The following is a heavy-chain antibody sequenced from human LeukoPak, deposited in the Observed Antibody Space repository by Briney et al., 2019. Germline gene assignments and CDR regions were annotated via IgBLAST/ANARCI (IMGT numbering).Heavy chain of an antibody. CDR3: AKDGSDSSGSGTGYYYGMDV. J-gene: IGHJ6*02. V-gene: IGHV3-30*18. CDR2: ISYDGSNK. D-gene: IGHD6-25*01. CDR1: GFTFSSYG. Sequence: GGSLRLSCAASGFTFSSYGMYWVRQAPGKGLEWVAVISYDGSNKYYADSVKGRFTISRDNSKNTLYLQMNSLRAEDTAVYYCAKDGSDSSGSGTGYYYGMDVWGQGTTVTVSS.